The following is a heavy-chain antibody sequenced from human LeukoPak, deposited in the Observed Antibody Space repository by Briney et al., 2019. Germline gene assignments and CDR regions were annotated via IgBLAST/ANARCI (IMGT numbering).Heavy chain of an antibody. V-gene: IGHV4-30-2*01. Sequence: SETLSLTCTVSGGSISSGGYYWSWIRQPPGKGLEWIGYIYHSGSTYYNPSLKSRVTISVDRSKNQFSLKLSSVTAADTAVYYCAREPCSAVNPCLAVAGRNDAFDIWGQGTMVTVSS. CDR1: GGSISSGGYY. D-gene: IGHD6-19*01. CDR2: IYHSGST. J-gene: IGHJ3*02. CDR3: AREPCSAVNPCLAVAGRNDAFDI.